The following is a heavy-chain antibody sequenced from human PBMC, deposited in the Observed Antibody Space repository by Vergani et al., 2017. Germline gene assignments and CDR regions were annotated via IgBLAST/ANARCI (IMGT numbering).Heavy chain of an antibody. Sequence: QVQLVQSGAEVKKPGASVKVSCKASGYTFTSYGISWVRQAPGQGLEWMGWINPNNGGSNYAQKFQDRVTMTRDTSITTAYMELSRLRSDDTAVYYCARMGHCITTNCYDHPSWGQGTLVTVSS. V-gene: IGHV1-2*02. CDR3: ARMGHCITTNCYDHPS. CDR2: INPNNGGS. D-gene: IGHD2-2*01. J-gene: IGHJ5*02. CDR1: GYTFTSYG.